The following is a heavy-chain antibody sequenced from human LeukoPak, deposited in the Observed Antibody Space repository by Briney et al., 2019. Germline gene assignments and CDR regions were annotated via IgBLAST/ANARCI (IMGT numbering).Heavy chain of an antibody. V-gene: IGHV3-23*01. D-gene: IGHD6-19*01. CDR2: ISGSGGST. CDR1: GFTFDDYG. Sequence: GGSLRLSCAASGFTFDDYGMSWVRQAPGKGLEWVSAISGSGGSTYYADSVKGRFTISRDNSKNTLYLQMNSLRAEDTAVYYCAKDHPYSSGWTFDYWGQGTLVTVSS. CDR3: AKDHPYSSGWTFDY. J-gene: IGHJ4*02.